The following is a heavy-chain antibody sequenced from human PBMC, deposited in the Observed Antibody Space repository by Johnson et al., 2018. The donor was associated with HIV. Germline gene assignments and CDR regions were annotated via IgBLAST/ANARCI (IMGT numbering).Heavy chain of an antibody. V-gene: IGHV3-53*01. CDR2: MYSGGST. J-gene: IGHJ3*02. Sequence: VQVVESGGGVVQPGGSLRLSCAASGFTISSNYMSWVRQAPGKGLEWVSVMYSGGSTYYADSVKGRFTISRDNSKNTLYLQMNSLRAEDTAVYYCAGGYSGSDDAFDIWDQGTMVTVSS. CDR1: GFTISSNY. D-gene: IGHD1-26*01. CDR3: AGGYSGSDDAFDI.